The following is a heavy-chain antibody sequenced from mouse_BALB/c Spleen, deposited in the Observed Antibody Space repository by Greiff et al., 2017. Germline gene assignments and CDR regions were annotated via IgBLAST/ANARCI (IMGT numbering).Heavy chain of an antibody. J-gene: IGHJ3*01. V-gene: IGHV1-18*01. CDR2: INPNNGGT. Sequence: VQLMESGPELVKPGASVKISCKTSGYTFTEYTMHWVKQRHGKSLEWIGGINPNNGGTSYNQKFKGKATLTVDKSSSTAYMELRSLTSEDSAVYYFARRGPYDYDSAWFAYWGQGTLVTVSA. CDR3: ARRGPYDYDSAWFAY. D-gene: IGHD2-4*01. CDR1: GYTFTEYT.